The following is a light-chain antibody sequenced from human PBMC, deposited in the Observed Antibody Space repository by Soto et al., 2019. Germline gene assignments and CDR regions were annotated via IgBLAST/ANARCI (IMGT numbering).Light chain of an antibody. CDR1: QGIRSD. CDR3: LQHNDYPYT. J-gene: IGKJ2*01. Sequence: DLQMTVDPSSLCVSEDDRVTITWRASQGIRSDLGWYQQKPGKAPKRLIYAASRLQSGVPSRFSAGGSGTEFILTISSLHPEDFATYYCLQHNDYPYTFGQGTKVDIK. V-gene: IGKV1-17*01. CDR2: AAS.